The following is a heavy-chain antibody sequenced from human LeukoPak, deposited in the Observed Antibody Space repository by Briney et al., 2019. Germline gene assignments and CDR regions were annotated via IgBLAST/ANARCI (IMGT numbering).Heavy chain of an antibody. J-gene: IGHJ6*02. V-gene: IGHV1-69*13. Sequence: SVTVSCKASGGTFSSYAISWVRQAPGQGLEWMGGIIPIFGTANYAQKFQGRVTITADESTSTAYMELSSLRSEDTAVYYCARDLVYSSPPAGMDVWGQGTTVTVSS. CDR2: IIPIFGTA. CDR1: GGTFSSYA. D-gene: IGHD6-13*01. CDR3: ARDLVYSSPPAGMDV.